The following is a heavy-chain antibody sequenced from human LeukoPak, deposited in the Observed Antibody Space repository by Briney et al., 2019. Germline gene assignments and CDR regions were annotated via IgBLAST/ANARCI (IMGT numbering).Heavy chain of an antibody. CDR3: ASAVSFDY. V-gene: IGHV3-30*03. J-gene: IGHJ4*02. D-gene: IGHD6-19*01. Sequence: GGSLRLSCAASGFIFSSYGMHWVRQAPGKGLEWVAVISYDGSNKYYADSVKGRFTISRDNSKNTLYLQMNSLRAEDTAVYYCASAVSFDYWGQGTLVTVSS. CDR2: ISYDGSNK. CDR1: GFIFSSYG.